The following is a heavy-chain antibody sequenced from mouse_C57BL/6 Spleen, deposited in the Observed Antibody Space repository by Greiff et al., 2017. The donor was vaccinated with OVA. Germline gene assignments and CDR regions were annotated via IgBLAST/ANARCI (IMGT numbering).Heavy chain of an antibody. Sequence: EVKLVESGGGLVQPGGSMKLSCVASGFTFSNYWMNWVRQSPEKGLEWVAQIRLKSDNYATHYAESVKGRFTISRDDSKSSVYLQMNNLRAEDTGIYYCTGGAYPLFAYWGQGTLVTVSA. V-gene: IGHV6-3*01. CDR3: TGGAYPLFAY. J-gene: IGHJ3*01. CDR1: GFTFSNYW. CDR2: IRLKSDNYAT. D-gene: IGHD2-10*01.